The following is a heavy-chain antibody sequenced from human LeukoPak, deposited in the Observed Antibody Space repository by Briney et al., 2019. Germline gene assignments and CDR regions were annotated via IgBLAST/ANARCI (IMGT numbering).Heavy chain of an antibody. Sequence: PGGSLRLSCAAAGFTFSDYGMNWVRQAPGKGLEWVSGISGSGVSTYYADSVKGRFTISRDNSKNTLYLQMNSLRAEDTAVYYCARDPGRSSDGGGKGGQGTLVTVSS. J-gene: IGHJ4*02. CDR1: GFTFSDYG. V-gene: IGHV3-23*01. CDR2: ISGSGVST. CDR3: ARDPGRSSDGGGK. D-gene: IGHD2-15*01.